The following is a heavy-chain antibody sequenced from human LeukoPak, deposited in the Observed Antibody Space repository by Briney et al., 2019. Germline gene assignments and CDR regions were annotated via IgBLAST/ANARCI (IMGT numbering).Heavy chain of an antibody. CDR2: IYHSGST. V-gene: IGHV4-38-2*02. J-gene: IGHJ4*02. CDR1: GYSISSGYY. CDR3: AREVAQYYDFWGGYYQKTLFDY. Sequence: SETLSLTCTVSGYSISSGYYWGWIRQPPGKGLEWIGSIYHSGSTYYNPSPKSRVTISVDTSKNQFSLKLSSVTAADTAVYYCAREVAQYYDFWGGYYQKTLFDYWGQGTLVTVSS. D-gene: IGHD3-3*01.